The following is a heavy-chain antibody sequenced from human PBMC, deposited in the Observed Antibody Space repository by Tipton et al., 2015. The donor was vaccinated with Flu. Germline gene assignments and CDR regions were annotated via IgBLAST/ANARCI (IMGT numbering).Heavy chain of an antibody. V-gene: IGHV3-21*01. CDR3: ARITYYYDSSSDFDY. Sequence: GSLRLSCAASGFTFSSYSMNWVRQAPGKGLEWVSSISSSSSYIYYADSVKGRFTISRDNAKNSLYLQMNSLRAEDTAVYYCARITYYYDSSSDFDYWGQGTLVTVSS. J-gene: IGHJ4*02. CDR2: ISSSSSYI. D-gene: IGHD3-22*01. CDR1: GFTFSSYS.